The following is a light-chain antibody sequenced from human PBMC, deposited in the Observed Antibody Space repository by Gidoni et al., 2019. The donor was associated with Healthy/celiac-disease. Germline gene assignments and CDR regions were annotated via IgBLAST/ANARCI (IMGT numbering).Light chain of an antibody. J-gene: IGKJ3*01. V-gene: IGKV2-28*01. CDR2: LGS. Sequence: DTVMTQSRRSLPVTPGQPASIPSRSSQSVLHSNGYSYLDWYLQKPGQSPQLLIYLGSNRASGVPDRFSGSGSGTDFTLTISRVEAEDVGVYYCMQALQTLFTFGPGTKVDIK. CDR1: QSVLHSNGYSY. CDR3: MQALQTLFT.